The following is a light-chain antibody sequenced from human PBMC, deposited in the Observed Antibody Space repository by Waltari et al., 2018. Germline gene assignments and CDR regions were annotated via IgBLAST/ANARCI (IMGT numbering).Light chain of an antibody. CDR1: QSISGY. CDR3: QQNDTTPRT. CDR2: AAS. J-gene: IGKJ1*01. Sequence: DIQMTQSPSSLSASVGDRVTITCRASQSISGYLNCDQQKPGKDPNLLFYAASTLQSGIPTMCSVNGSGTDFSLTISSLQPEDFAAYYCQQNDTTPRTFSQGTRVDIK. V-gene: IGKV1-39*01.